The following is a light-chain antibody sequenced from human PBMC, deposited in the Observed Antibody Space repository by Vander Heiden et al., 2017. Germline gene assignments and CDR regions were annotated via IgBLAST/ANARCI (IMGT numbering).Light chain of an antibody. J-gene: IGKJ1*01. Sequence: DIQMTQSPSTLSASVGDRVTITCRASQSIGIWLAWYQQKPGKAPKLLIYDASNLERGVPSTFSGSGSGTEFTLTISSLRPDDFTTYYCQQYNTYPWTFSQGTKVEIK. CDR3: QQYNTYPWT. V-gene: IGKV1-5*01. CDR1: QSIGIW. CDR2: DAS.